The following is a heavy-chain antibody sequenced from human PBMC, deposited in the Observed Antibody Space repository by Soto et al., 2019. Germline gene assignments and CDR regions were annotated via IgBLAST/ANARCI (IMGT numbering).Heavy chain of an antibody. CDR1: GHTFTSYD. J-gene: IGHJ4*02. Sequence: GASVKVSCKVSGHTFTSYDINWVRQATGQGLEWMGWMNPASGDTGSAQKFQGRVTMTRNTSIRTAYMELSSLRSDDTAVYYCLYNYYDSSGYPYFDYWGQGTLVTVSS. V-gene: IGHV1-8*01. CDR3: LYNYYDSSGYPYFDY. D-gene: IGHD3-22*01. CDR2: MNPASGDT.